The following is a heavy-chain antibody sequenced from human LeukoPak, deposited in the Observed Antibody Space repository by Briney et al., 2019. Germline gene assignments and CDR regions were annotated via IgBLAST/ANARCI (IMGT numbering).Heavy chain of an antibody. CDR1: GYTFFTYG. CDR2: ISPYNGEA. V-gene: IGHV1-18*01. Sequence: ASVKVSCKASGYTFFTYGVLWVRQAPGQGLEWMGWISPYNGEAKYAQALQGRVTITTDTSTSTAFMELRSLRSDDTAVYYCARGDGGHGVDFGYWGQGTLVTVSS. J-gene: IGHJ4*02. D-gene: IGHD2-21*01. CDR3: ARGDGGHGVDFGY.